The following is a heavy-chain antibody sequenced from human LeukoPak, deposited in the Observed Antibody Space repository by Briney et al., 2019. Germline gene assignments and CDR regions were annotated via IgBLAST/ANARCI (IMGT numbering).Heavy chain of an antibody. Sequence: PSETLSLTCTVAGGSISSYYWSWIRQPPGKGLEWIGYIYYSGSTNYNPSLKSRVTISVDTSKNQFSLKLSSVTAADTAVYYCARHGYSSGSLAWFDPWGQGTQVTVSS. CDR1: GGSISSYY. D-gene: IGHD6-19*01. V-gene: IGHV4-59*01. CDR2: IYYSGST. J-gene: IGHJ5*02. CDR3: ARHGYSSGSLAWFDP.